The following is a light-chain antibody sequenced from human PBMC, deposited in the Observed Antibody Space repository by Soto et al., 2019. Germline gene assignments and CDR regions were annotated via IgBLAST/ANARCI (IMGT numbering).Light chain of an antibody. Sequence: AIQLTQSPSSLSASVGDRVTITCRASQGISSALAWYQQKPGQAPKLLIYDASSLESGVPSRFSGSGSGTDFPLTLSSLQPEDFATYYCQQFNSYPRTFGPGPKVDIK. V-gene: IGKV1-13*02. CDR1: QGISSA. CDR2: DAS. CDR3: QQFNSYPRT. J-gene: IGKJ3*01.